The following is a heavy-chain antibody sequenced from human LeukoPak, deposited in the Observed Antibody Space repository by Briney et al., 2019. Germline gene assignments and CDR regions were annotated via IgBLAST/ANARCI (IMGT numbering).Heavy chain of an antibody. CDR3: AKVGAEGY. D-gene: IGHD1-26*01. J-gene: IGHJ4*02. CDR1: GFTFTSHA. Sequence: GGSLRLSCAASGFTFTSHAMSWVRQAPGKGLEWVSVISGSGATTYYADSVRGRFTISRDNAKNTLYLQMNSLRAEDTAVYYCAKVGAEGYWGQGTLVTVSS. CDR2: ISGSGATT. V-gene: IGHV3-23*01.